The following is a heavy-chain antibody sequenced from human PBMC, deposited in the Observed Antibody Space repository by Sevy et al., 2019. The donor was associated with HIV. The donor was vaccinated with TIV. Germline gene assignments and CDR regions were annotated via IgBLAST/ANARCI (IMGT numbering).Heavy chain of an antibody. V-gene: IGHV3-23*01. CDR2: ISGTGGTT. Sequence: GGSLRLSCAASGFTFGNYAMTWVHQAAGKGLEWVSSISGTGGTTYYADSVKGRFTISRDNSKNTLYIQMNSLRAEDTAVYYCAKDRIEGARNLDYWGQGTLVTVSS. CDR1: GFTFGNYA. D-gene: IGHD1-26*01. CDR3: AKDRIEGARNLDY. J-gene: IGHJ4*02.